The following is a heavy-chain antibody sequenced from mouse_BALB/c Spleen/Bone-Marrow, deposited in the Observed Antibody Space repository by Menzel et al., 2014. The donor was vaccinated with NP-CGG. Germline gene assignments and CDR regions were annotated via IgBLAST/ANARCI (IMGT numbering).Heavy chain of an antibody. J-gene: IGHJ3*01. V-gene: IGHV5-6-3*01. CDR1: GFTFSNYG. CDR3: ARGLYYVAYGPGFAY. Sequence: EVKLVESGGGLVQPGGSLKLSCAASGFTFSNYGMSWVRQTPDKRLDLVATINSNGGTTYYPDSVKGRFTISRDSAKNTLYLQISSLKSEDTAMYFCARGLYYVAYGPGFAYWGQGTLVTVSA. D-gene: IGHD2-1*01. CDR2: INSNGGTT.